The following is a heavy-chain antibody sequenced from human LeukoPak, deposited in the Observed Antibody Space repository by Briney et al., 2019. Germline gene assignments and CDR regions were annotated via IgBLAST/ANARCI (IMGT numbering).Heavy chain of an antibody. V-gene: IGHV4-61*02. J-gene: IGHJ3*02. CDR1: GGSISSGSYY. CDR3: ASYSGSYYDAFDI. Sequence: PSETLSLTCTVSGGSISSGSYYWRWIRQPAGKGLEWIGRIYTSGSTNYNPSLKSRVTISVDTSKNQFSLKLSSVTAADTAVYYCASYSGSYYDAFDIWGQGTMVTVSS. CDR2: IYTSGST. D-gene: IGHD1-26*01.